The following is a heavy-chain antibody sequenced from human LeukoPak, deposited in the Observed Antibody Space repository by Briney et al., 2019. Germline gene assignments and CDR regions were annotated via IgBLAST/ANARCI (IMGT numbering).Heavy chain of an antibody. V-gene: IGHV3-30-3*01. D-gene: IGHD2-21*02. CDR2: ISYDGSNK. J-gene: IGHJ4*02. Sequence: PGRSLRLSCAASGFTFSIYTMHWVRQAPVKGLEWVAGISYDGSNKYYADSVKGRFTISRDNSKNTLYLQMSSLRVEDTAVYYCARVPPYCGGDCYSFDYWGQGTLVTVSS. CDR3: ARVPPYCGGDCYSFDY. CDR1: GFTFSIYT.